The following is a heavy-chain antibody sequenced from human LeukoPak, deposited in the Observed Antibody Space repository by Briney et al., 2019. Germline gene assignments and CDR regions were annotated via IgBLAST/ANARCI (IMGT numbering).Heavy chain of an antibody. J-gene: IGHJ4*02. CDR3: AKDRMPDYYGSGSYTFDY. Sequence: GGSLRLSCAASGFTFTTYAMSWVRQAPGKGLEWVSSISGSGGSAYYAHSVKGRFTISRDNSKNTLYLQMNSLRAEDTAVYYCAKDRMPDYYGSGSYTFDYWGQETLVTVSS. V-gene: IGHV3-23*01. CDR1: GFTFTTYA. D-gene: IGHD3-10*01. CDR2: ISGSGGSA.